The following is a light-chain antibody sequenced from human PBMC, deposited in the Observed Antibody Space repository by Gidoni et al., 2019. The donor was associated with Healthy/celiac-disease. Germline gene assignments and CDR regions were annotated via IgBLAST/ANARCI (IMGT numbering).Light chain of an antibody. CDR2: DVS. CDR1: SSDVGGYNY. J-gene: IGLJ1*01. CDR3: SSYTSSSTLGYV. Sequence: QSALTQPASVSGSPGQSSTISCTGTSSDVGGYNYVSWYQQHPGKAPKLMIYDVSNRPSGVSNRFSGSKSGNPASLTISGLQAEDEADYYCSSYTSSSTLGYVFGTGTKVTVL. V-gene: IGLV2-14*03.